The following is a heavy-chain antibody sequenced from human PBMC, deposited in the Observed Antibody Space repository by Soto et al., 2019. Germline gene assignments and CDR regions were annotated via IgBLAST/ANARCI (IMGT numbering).Heavy chain of an antibody. Sequence: PSETLSLTCAVSGGSISSGVYSWSWIRQPPGKGLEWIGYIYHSGSTYYNPSLKRRVTISVDRSKNQFSLKLGSVTAADTAVYYCARRLYYDSSGFEGGGMDVWGQGTTVTVSS. D-gene: IGHD3-22*01. CDR3: ARRLYYDSSGFEGGGMDV. V-gene: IGHV4-30-2*01. CDR2: IYHSGST. J-gene: IGHJ6*02. CDR1: GGSISSGVYS.